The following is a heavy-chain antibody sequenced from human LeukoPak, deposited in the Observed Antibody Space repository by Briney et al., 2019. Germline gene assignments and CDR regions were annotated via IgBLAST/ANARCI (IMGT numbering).Heavy chain of an antibody. CDR2: IYYSGST. Sequence: ASETLSLTCTVSGGSIISYYWSWIRQPPGKGLEWIGNIYYSGSTNYNPSLKSRITIPVDTSKNQFSLKLSSVTAADTAVYYCARRGVDYYDSSGYFGYWGQGTLVTVSS. CDR3: ARRGVDYYDSSGYFGY. V-gene: IGHV4-59*08. J-gene: IGHJ4*02. D-gene: IGHD3-22*01. CDR1: GGSIISYY.